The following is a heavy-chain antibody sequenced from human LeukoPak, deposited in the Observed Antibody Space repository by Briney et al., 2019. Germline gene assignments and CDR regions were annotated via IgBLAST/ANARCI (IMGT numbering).Heavy chain of an antibody. D-gene: IGHD3-22*01. J-gene: IGHJ3*02. V-gene: IGHV3-64D*06. CDR3: ARDVDYYDSSGYGDAFDI. CDR2: ISSNGGST. CDR1: GFTFSSYA. Sequence: QPGGSLRLSCSASGFTFSSYAMHWVRQAPGKGLEYVSAISSNGGSTYYADSVKGRFTISRDNSKNTLYLQMSSLRAEDTAVYYCARDVDYYDSSGYGDAFDIWGQGTMVTVSS.